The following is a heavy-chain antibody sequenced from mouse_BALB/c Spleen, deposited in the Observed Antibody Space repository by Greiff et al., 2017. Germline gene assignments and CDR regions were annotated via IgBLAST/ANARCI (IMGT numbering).Heavy chain of an antibody. D-gene: IGHD1-1*02. Sequence: EVKVVESGPSLVKPSQTLSLTCSVTGDSITSGYWNWVRKFPGNKLEYMGYISNSGSTYYNPSHKSRISITRDTTKNQYNLQLNSVTTEDTATYYCARYAPVGRGGGSYWYFEVWGAGTTVTVSS. CDR3: ARYAPVGRGGGSYWYFEV. V-gene: IGHV3-8*02. CDR1: GDSITSGY. J-gene: IGHJ1*01. CDR2: ISNSGST.